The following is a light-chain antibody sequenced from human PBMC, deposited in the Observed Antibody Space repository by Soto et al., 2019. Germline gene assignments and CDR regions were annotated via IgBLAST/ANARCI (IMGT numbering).Light chain of an antibody. J-gene: IGLJ1*01. CDR3: SSYTSISTYA. CDR2: EGT. Sequence: QSVLTQPASVSGSPGQSVTISCTGTSSDVGGYNYVSWYQHHPGEAPKLMIYEGTHRPSGVSNRFSGSKSGHTASLTISGLHAEDEADYYCSSYTSISTYAFGTGTKVTVL. V-gene: IGLV2-14*01. CDR1: SSDVGGYNY.